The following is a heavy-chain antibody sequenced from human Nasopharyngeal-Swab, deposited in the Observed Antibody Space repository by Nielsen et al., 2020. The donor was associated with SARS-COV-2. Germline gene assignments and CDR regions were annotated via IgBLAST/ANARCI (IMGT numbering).Heavy chain of an antibody. CDR1: GGSLSNYF. CDR2: IHYSGST. J-gene: IGHJ5*02. CDR3: ASVYYDSSGYYYWFDP. V-gene: IGHV4-59*01. Sequence: SETLSLTCSVSGGSLSNYFWSWIRQPPGKGPEWIGYIHYSGSTNYNPSLKSRVTTSIDTSKNQFSLKLSSVTAADTAVYYCASVYYDSSGYYYWFDPWGQGTLVTVSS. D-gene: IGHD3-22*01.